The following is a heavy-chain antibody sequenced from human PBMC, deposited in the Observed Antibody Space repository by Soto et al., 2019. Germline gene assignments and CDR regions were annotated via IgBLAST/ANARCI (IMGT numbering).Heavy chain of an antibody. V-gene: IGHV1-18*04. CDR2: INTYSDRT. Sequence: ASVKVSCKASGYTFINYGISWVRQAPGQGLEWLGWINTYSDRTNYAQEFQGRVSMTTEKSTSTVYMELRSLRSGDTALYYCARDYAGRGYFDHWGQGSLVTVSS. CDR3: ARDYAGRGYFDH. D-gene: IGHD6-13*01. CDR1: GYTFINYG. J-gene: IGHJ4*02.